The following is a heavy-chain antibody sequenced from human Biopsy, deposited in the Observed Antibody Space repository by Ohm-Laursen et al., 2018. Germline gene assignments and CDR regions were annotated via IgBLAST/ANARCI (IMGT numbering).Heavy chain of an antibody. J-gene: IGHJ3*02. CDR1: GGFISTYY. V-gene: IGHV4-4*07. CDR2: THNTGST. D-gene: IGHD3-22*01. CDR3: ARDLPYYENSGYGAFDM. Sequence: SDTLSLTCTVSGGFISTYYWNWIRQPAGKALEWIGRTHNTGSTNHNPSLQSRVTMSVDTSKNQFSLKMSSVTAADTAVYYCARDLPYYENSGYGAFDMWGQGTMVTVSS.